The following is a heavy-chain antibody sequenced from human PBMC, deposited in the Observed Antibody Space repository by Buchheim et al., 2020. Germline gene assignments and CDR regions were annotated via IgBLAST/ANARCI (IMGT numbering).Heavy chain of an antibody. CDR1: NGSINDFY. CDR3: ARGMGVGAHDFFDS. Sequence: QVQLQESGPGLVKPSETLSLTCTVSNGSINDFYWAWIRQSPGEGLQWIAYIYYSGSVHYSPSLRSRVTISLDTSMKQFFLTLTSVTAADTAMYYCARGMGVGAHDFFDSWGQG. V-gene: IGHV4-59*03. CDR2: IYYSGSV. D-gene: IGHD1-26*01. J-gene: IGHJ4*02.